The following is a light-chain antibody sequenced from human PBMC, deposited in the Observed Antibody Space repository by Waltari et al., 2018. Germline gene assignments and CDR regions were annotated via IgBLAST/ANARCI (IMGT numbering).Light chain of an antibody. CDR3: QQRHNWPLT. V-gene: IGKV3-11*01. CDR2: VTS. Sequence: EIVLTQSPATLSLSPGERATLSCRASQSVRSYLAWYQQKPGQAPRLLIYVTSNRASGNPARFSGSGSGTDFSLSISSLEPEDFAVYYCQQRHNWPLTFGGGTKVEIK. CDR1: QSVRSY. J-gene: IGKJ4*01.